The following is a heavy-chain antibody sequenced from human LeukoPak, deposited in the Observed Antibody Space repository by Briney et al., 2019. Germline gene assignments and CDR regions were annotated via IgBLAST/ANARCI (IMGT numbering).Heavy chain of an antibody. V-gene: IGHV1-69*13. CDR3: AARAPGVDTAMVTTSVIDY. Sequence: SAKVSCKASGGTFSSYAISWVRQAPGQGLEWMGGIIPIFGTANYAQKFQGRVTITADESTSTAYMELSSLRSEDTAVYYCAARAPGVDTAMVTTSVIDYWGQGTLVTVSS. J-gene: IGHJ4*02. CDR1: GGTFSSYA. D-gene: IGHD5-18*01. CDR2: IIPIFGTA.